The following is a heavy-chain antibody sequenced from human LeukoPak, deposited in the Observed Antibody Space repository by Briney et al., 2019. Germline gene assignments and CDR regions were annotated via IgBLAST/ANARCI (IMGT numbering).Heavy chain of an antibody. V-gene: IGHV3-23*01. D-gene: IGHD3-22*01. Sequence: GGSLRLSCVASGFTFSRHGMNWVRQAPGKGLEWVSTISGSGYSTYYADSVKGRFTISRDNSKNTLYLQMNSLRAEDTAVYYCAKNYYDSSADVVIPLPLTAFDFWGQGTLVTVSS. CDR2: ISGSGYST. CDR1: GFTFSRHG. J-gene: IGHJ3*01. CDR3: AKNYYDSSADVVIPLPLTAFDF.